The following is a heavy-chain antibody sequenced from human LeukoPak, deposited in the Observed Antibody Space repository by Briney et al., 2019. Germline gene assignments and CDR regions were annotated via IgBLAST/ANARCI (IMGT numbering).Heavy chain of an antibody. D-gene: IGHD1-26*01. J-gene: IGHJ3*02. CDR1: GYTFTSYY. CDR2: INPSGGST. CDR3: ATYRFVGARGAFDI. Sequence: ASVKVSCKASGYTFTSYYMHWVRQAPGQGLEWMGIINPSGGSTSYAQKFQGRVTMTEDTSTDTAYMELSSLRSEDTAVYYCATYRFVGARGAFDIWGQGTMVTVSS. V-gene: IGHV1-46*01.